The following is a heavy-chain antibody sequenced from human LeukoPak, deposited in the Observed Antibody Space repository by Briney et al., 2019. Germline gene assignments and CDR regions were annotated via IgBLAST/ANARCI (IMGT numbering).Heavy chain of an antibody. Sequence: PGGSLRLSCAASGFTFSSYEMNWVRQAPGKGLEWVSYITSSGSTIHYADSVKGRFTISRDNAKNSLYLQMNGLRAEDTAIYYCASGNAAAGFDYWGQGTLVTVSS. CDR2: ITSSGSTI. J-gene: IGHJ4*02. CDR3: ASGNAAAGFDY. CDR1: GFTFSSYE. V-gene: IGHV3-48*03. D-gene: IGHD6-13*01.